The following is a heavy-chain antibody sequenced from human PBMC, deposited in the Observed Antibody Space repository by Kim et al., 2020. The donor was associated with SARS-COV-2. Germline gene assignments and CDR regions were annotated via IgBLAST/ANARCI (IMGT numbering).Heavy chain of an antibody. J-gene: IGHJ4*02. CDR1: GFTFSSYE. CDR2: ISSSGSTI. D-gene: IGHD3-22*01. V-gene: IGHV3-48*03. CDR3: ARAPVGWVSYYYDSSGYFDY. Sequence: GGSLRLSCAASGFTFSSYEMNWVRQAPGKGLEWVSYISSSGSTIYYADSVKGRFTISRDNAKNSLYLQMNSLRAEDTAVYYCARAPVGWVSYYYDSSGYFDYWGQGTLVTVSS.